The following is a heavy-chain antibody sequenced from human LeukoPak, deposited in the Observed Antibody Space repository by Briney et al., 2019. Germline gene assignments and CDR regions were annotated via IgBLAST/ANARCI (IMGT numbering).Heavy chain of an antibody. D-gene: IGHD3-22*01. Sequence: ASVKVSCKPSGYTFNTYGITWVRQAPGQGLEWMGWISPYNGNTNYAQKFQGRVTMTTDTSTSTAYMELRSLRSDDTAVYYCARGPHERSGYPDDWGQGTLVTISS. V-gene: IGHV1-18*01. CDR1: GYTFNTYG. J-gene: IGHJ4*02. CDR3: ARGPHERSGYPDD. CDR2: ISPYNGNT.